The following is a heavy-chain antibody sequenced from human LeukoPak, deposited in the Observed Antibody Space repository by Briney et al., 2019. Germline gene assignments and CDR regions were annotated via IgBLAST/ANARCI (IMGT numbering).Heavy chain of an antibody. CDR1: GFPLSSYS. V-gene: IGHV3-48*01. CDR2: ISSSGSAI. J-gene: IGHJ4*02. CDR3: VRVKGSYFDY. D-gene: IGHD2-15*01. Sequence: GGSLRLSCAASGFPLSSYSINWVRQAPGKGLEWASYISSSGSAIYYVDSVKGRFTVSRDNAKNSLFLQMNSPRAEDTAVYYCVRVKGSYFDYWGQGALVTVSS.